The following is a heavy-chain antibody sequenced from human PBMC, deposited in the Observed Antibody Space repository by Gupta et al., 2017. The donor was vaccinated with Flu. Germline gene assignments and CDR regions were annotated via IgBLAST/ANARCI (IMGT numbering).Heavy chain of an antibody. V-gene: IGHV3-7*04. D-gene: IGHD3-3*01. CDR3: ARKGILEWLLGSGYFDY. CDR1: GFTFSSYW. CDR2: IKQDGSEK. Sequence: EVQLVESGGGLVQPGGSLRLSCAASGFTFSSYWMSWVRQAPGKGLEWVANIKQDGSEKYYVDSVKGRFTISRDNAKNSLYLQMNSLRAEDTAVYYCARKGILEWLLGSGYFDYWGQGTLVTVSS. J-gene: IGHJ4*02.